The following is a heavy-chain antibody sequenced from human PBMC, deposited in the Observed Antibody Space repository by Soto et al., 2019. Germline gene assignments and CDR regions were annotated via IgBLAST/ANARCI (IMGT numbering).Heavy chain of an antibody. J-gene: IGHJ6*03. CDR2: ISGSGGST. D-gene: IGHD1-7*01. CDR3: AKEGVTGTTNYYYYMDV. CDR1: GFTFSSYA. Sequence: EVQLLESGGGLVQPGGSLRLSCAASGFTFSSYAMSWVRQAPGKGLEWVSAISGSGGSTYYADSVKGRFTISRDNSKNTLYLQMNSRRAEDTAVYYCAKEGVTGTTNYYYYMDVWGKGTTVTVSS. V-gene: IGHV3-23*01.